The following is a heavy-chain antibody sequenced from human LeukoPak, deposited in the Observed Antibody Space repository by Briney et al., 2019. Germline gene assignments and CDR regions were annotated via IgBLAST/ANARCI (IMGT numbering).Heavy chain of an antibody. J-gene: IGHJ4*02. D-gene: IGHD6-19*01. V-gene: IGHV3-23*01. CDR3: AKDFRIGCSAHFDY. CDR2: IYENGGTT. CDR1: GFTFRSHA. Sequence: GGSLRLSCVGSGFTFRSHAMSWVRQAPEKGLEFVSGIYENGGTTYYADSVKGRFSISRDNSKNTLYLQMDSLRGEDTAVYYCAKDFRIGCSAHFDYWGQGALVTVSS.